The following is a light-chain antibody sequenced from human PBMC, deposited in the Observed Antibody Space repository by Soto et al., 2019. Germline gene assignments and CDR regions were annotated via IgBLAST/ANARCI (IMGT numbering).Light chain of an antibody. Sequence: EIVLTQSPATLSLSPGERATLSCRASQGVSSYLAWYQQKPGQAPRLLIYDASNRATGIPARFSGSGPGTDCTLTISSREPEDFAVYYCQQGGTFGPGTKVDIK. CDR2: DAS. J-gene: IGKJ3*01. CDR1: QGVSSY. V-gene: IGKV3D-11*01. CDR3: QQGGT.